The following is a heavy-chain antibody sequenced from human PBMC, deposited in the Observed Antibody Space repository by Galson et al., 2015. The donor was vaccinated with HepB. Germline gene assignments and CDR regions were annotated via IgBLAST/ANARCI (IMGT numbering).Heavy chain of an antibody. V-gene: IGHV4-61*02. CDR3: AADSTAFLRFDS. J-gene: IGHJ5*01. CDR2: MYPNGFS. D-gene: IGHD3-3*02. Sequence: TLSLTCTISRGSINSGDYYWSWIRQPAGKGLEWIGRMYPNGFSNYNPSLKSRVTISVDTSRDQFSLKLNSVTAADTAVYYCAADSTAFLRFDSWGQGTLVAVSS. CDR1: RGSINSGDYY.